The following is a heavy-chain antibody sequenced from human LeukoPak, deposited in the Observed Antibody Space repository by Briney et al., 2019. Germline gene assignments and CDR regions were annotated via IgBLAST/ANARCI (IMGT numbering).Heavy chain of an antibody. CDR2: IKYDGGER. CDR1: GFTLSTYW. Sequence: GGSLRLSCAASGFTLSTYWMGWVRQAPGKGLEWVANIKYDGGERYYVDSVKGRFTISRDNIKNSLYLQMNNLRAEDTAVYYCARQTGGYDYWGQGTLVIVSS. CDR3: ARQTGGYDY. J-gene: IGHJ4*02. D-gene: IGHD7-27*01. V-gene: IGHV3-7*01.